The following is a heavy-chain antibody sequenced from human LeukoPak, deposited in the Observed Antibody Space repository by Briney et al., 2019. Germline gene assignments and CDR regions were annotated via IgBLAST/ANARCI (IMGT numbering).Heavy chain of an antibody. CDR3: ARVRREMKRSLGRTTEYSYYYYMDV. V-gene: IGHV3-48*03. Sequence: GGSLRLSCAASGFTFSSYEMNWVRQAPGKGLEWVSYISSSGSTIYYADSVKGRFTISRDNAKNSVYLQMNRLRAEDTAVYYCARVRREMKRSLGRTTEYSYYYYMDVWGKGTTVTVSS. CDR1: GFTFSSYE. CDR2: ISSSGSTI. J-gene: IGHJ6*03. D-gene: IGHD1/OR15-1a*01.